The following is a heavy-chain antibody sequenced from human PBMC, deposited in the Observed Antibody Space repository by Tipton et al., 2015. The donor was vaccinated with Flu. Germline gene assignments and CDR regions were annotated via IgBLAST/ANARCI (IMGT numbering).Heavy chain of an antibody. CDR1: GFPFSGYW. J-gene: IGHJ3*01. D-gene: IGHD1/OR15-1a*01. CDR2: INTDGSTT. Sequence: SLRLSCAASGFPFSGYWMHWVRQVPGEGPVWLSRINTDGSTTDYADSVRGRFTLFGDNSRTIVYLQMNSLRVEDTAVYYCARDHSRSPTAIDQEHFDVWGQGPTVTVSS. V-gene: IGHV3-74*01. CDR3: ARDHSRSPTAIDQEHFDV.